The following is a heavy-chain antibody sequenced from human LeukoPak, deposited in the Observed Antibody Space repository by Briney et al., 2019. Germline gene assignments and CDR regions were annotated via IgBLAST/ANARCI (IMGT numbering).Heavy chain of an antibody. CDR2: ISAYNGNT. J-gene: IGHJ4*02. CDR1: GYTFTSYG. CDR3: ARDGNTVLGVTIPPWVPRFAN. V-gene: IGHV1-18*01. D-gene: IGHD3-16*01. Sequence: ASVKVSCKASGYTFTSYGISWVRQAPGQGLEWMGWISAYNGNTNYAQKLQGRVTMTTDTSTSTAYMELRSLRSDDTAVYYCARDGNTVLGVTIPPWVPRFANGGREPLVT.